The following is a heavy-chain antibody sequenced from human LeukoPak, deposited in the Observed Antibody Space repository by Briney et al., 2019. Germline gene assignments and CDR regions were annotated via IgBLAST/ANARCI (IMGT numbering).Heavy chain of an antibody. J-gene: IGHJ3*01. CDR2: TSSASNTI. D-gene: IGHD4/OR15-4a*01. CDR1: GFSFSSYE. CDR3: AKEDHYGDDGNAFLL. Sequence: PGGSLRLSCAASGFSFSSYEMNWVRQAPGKGLEWVSYTSSASNTIYYADSVKGRFSISRDNAKNSLYLQVNSLRAEDTAVYYCAKEDHYGDDGNAFLLGARGTMVTVSS. V-gene: IGHV3-48*03.